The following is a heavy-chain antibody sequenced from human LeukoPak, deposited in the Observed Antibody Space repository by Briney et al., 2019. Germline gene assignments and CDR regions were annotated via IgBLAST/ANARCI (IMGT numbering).Heavy chain of an antibody. CDR3: VKDTDGYNFPAANAFDI. CDR1: GFTFSSYS. CDR2: ISSNGGST. V-gene: IGHV3-64D*09. J-gene: IGHJ3*02. D-gene: IGHD5-24*01. Sequence: PGGSLRLSCAASGFTFSSYSINWVRQAPGKGLEYVSAISSNGGSTYYADSVKGRFTISRDNSKNTLYLQMSSLRAEDTAVYYCVKDTDGYNFPAANAFDIWGQGTMVTVSS.